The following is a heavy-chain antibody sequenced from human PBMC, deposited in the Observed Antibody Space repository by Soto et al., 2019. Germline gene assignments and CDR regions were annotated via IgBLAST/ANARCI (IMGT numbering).Heavy chain of an antibody. CDR3: SRAGCDSCTCYTLVGLRYGMDV. V-gene: IGHV3-30-3*01. Sequence: QVQLVESGGGVVQPGRSLRLSCAASGFTFSNYAMYWVRQAPGKGLEWVAVISYDGNNKYYADSVKGRFTISRDNSKNTLYLQMNSLRADDPSFYYCSRAGCDSCTCYTLVGLRYGMDVWGQGTTVTVSS. CDR2: ISYDGNNK. D-gene: IGHD2-2*01. J-gene: IGHJ6*02. CDR1: GFTFSNYA.